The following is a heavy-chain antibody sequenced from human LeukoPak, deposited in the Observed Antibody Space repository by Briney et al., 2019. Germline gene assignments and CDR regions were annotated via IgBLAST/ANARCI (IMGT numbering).Heavy chain of an antibody. CDR1: GGSTSSYY. V-gene: IGHV4-59*01. CDR2: IYYSGTT. Sequence: SETLSLTCTVSGGSTSSYYGSWIRQPPGKGLEWVGFIYYSGTTGYNPSLKSRVTISVDTSKNQFSLKLSSVTAADTAVYYCARSYDNRGYYYYGMDVWGQGTTVTVSS. CDR3: ARSYDNRGYYYYGMDV. D-gene: IGHD3-22*01. J-gene: IGHJ6*02.